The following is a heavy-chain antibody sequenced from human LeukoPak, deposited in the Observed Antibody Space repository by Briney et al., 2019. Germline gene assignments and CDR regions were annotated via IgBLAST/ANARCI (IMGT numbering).Heavy chain of an antibody. J-gene: IGHJ4*02. V-gene: IGHV3-48*03. CDR1: GFTFSSYE. CDR3: ARAPEYYYDSSGYFDY. CDR2: ISSSGSTI. D-gene: IGHD3-22*01. Sequence: GGSLRLSCAASGFTFSSYEMNWVRQAPGKGLECVSYISSSGSTIYYADSVKGRFTISRDNAKNSLYLQMNSLRAEDTAVYYCARAPEYYYDSSGYFDYWGQGTLVTVSS.